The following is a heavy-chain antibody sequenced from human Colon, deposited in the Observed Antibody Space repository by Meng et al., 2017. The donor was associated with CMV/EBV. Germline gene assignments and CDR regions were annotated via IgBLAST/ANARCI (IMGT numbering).Heavy chain of an antibody. V-gene: IGHV3-15*01. J-gene: IGHJ4*02. Sequence: ETLSLTCAASDFTFSNAWMTWVRQAPGKGLEWVGHIKPKSEGATTEYAAPVTGRFAISRDESKNTLHLEMNTVKTEDTGVYYCTTMGGYDKDYWGQGTLVTVSS. CDR1: DFTFSNAW. D-gene: IGHD5-12*01. CDR3: TTMGGYDKDY. CDR2: IKPKSEGATT.